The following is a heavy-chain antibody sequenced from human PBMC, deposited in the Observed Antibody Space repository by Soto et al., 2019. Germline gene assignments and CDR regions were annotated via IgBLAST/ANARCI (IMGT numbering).Heavy chain of an antibody. V-gene: IGHV3-33*01. D-gene: IGHD3-22*01. CDR2: IWYDGSNK. CDR3: ARVAMIVVQAPFDY. CDR1: GFTFSSYG. J-gene: IGHJ4*02. Sequence: GGSLRLSCAASGFTFSSYGMHWVRQAPGKGLEWVAVIWYDGSNKYYADSVKGRFTISRDNSKNTLYLQMNSLRAEDTAVYYCARVAMIVVQAPFDYWGQGTLVTVSS.